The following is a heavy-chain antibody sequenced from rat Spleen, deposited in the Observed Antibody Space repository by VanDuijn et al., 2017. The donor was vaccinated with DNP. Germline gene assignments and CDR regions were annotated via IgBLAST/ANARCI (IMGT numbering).Heavy chain of an antibody. CDR2: VSGGGST. V-gene: IGHV2-6*01. D-gene: IGHD1-12*02. CDR3: ARSDYSDGTFYYGYFDY. CDR1: GFSLTSYS. J-gene: IGHJ2*01. Sequence: QVQLKESGPGLVQASQTLSLTCPVSGFSLTSYSVAWIRQPPGKGLEWIAAVSGGGSTYYNPLLISRLSISRDTSKSQVLLKMNSLQTEDTAMYFCARSDYSDGTFYYGYFDYWGQGVMVTVSS.